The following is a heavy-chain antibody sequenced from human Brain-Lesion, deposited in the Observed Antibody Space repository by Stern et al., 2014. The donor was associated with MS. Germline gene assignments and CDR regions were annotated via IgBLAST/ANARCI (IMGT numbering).Heavy chain of an antibody. Sequence: QVQLVESGAEVKKPGASVKVSCTTSGYIFTGYYIHWVRQAPGQGLQWMAWINPNTGGTKYAQKVKGRVTMSRDTSISTAYVELSSLTSDDTAVYYCARDQRGITSFGVVTDYYYLGMDVWGQGTTVTVSS. CDR3: ARDQRGITSFGVVTDYYYLGMDV. J-gene: IGHJ6*02. D-gene: IGHD3-3*01. CDR2: INPNTGGT. CDR1: GYIFTGYY. V-gene: IGHV1-2*02.